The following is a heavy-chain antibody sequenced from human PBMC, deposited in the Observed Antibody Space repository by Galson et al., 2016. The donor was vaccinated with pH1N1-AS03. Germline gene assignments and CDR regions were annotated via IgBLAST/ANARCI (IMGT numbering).Heavy chain of an antibody. CDR3: ARDPRGPCSSATCATTYYFDMDV. CDR1: GYIFTGFH. Sequence: SVKVSCKASGYIFTGFHVHWVRQAPGQGLEWMGWINPNNGVTNYAQKFEAWVTMTGDTSISTAYLELSGLKSDDTAVYYCARDPRGPCSSATCATTYYFDMDVWGQGTTVIVSS. CDR2: INPNNGVT. D-gene: IGHD1-26*01. V-gene: IGHV1-2*04. J-gene: IGHJ6*02.